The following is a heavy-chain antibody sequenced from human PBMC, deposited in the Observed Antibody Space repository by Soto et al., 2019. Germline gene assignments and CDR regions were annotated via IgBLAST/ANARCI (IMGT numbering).Heavy chain of an antibody. CDR1: GGSISSDDYY. D-gene: IGHD3-22*01. V-gene: IGHV4-30-4*01. Sequence: SSETLSLTCTVSGGSISSDDYYWSWIRQAPGRGLEWIGYIHSSGSIYYNPSLKSRATMSIDTAGNQFSLKVSSVTVADTAVYYCARDLDGLHDDTSGPFPRPGWGQGTLVTVSS. CDR3: ARDLDGLHDDTSGPFPRPG. J-gene: IGHJ4*02. CDR2: IHSSGSI.